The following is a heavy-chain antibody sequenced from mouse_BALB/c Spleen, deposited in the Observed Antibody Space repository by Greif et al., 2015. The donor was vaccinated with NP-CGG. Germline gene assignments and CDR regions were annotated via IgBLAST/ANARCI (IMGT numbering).Heavy chain of an antibody. J-gene: IGHJ3*01. Sequence: VQLQQSGAELVRSGASVKLSCTASGFPLKDYYMHWVKQRPEQGLEWIGWIDPENGDTERAPKFQGKATMTADTSSNTAYLQLSSLTSEDTAVYYCNAWSRFYGSSPFAYWGQGTLVTVSA. V-gene: IGHV14-4*02. CDR2: IDPENGDT. D-gene: IGHD1-1*01. CDR3: NAWSRFYGSSPFAY. CDR1: GFPLKDYY.